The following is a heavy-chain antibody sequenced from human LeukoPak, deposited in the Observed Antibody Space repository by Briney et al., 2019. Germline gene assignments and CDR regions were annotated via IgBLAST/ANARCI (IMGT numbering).Heavy chain of an antibody. CDR2: ISWNSGSI. CDR1: GFTSDDYA. D-gene: IGHD5-18*01. Sequence: QPGGSLRLSCAASGFTSDDYAMHWVRHAPGKGLEWVSGISWNSGSIGYADSVKGRFTISRDNAKNSLYLQVNSLRAEDTALYYCAKVAGRGGYSYGYFDYWGQGTLVTVSS. V-gene: IGHV3-9*02. CDR3: AKVAGRGGYSYGYFDY. J-gene: IGHJ4*02.